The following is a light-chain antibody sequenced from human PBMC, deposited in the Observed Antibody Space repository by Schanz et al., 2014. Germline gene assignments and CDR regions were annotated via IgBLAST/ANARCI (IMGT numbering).Light chain of an antibody. CDR1: SSDVGGYNY. CDR2: DVS. V-gene: IGLV2-8*01. CDR3: SSYTSSSTWV. Sequence: QSALTQPPSASGSPGQSVAISCTGTSSDVGGYNYVSWYQQHPGKAPRLMIFDVSKRPSGVPDRFSGSKSGSTASLTISGLRAEDEADYYCSSYTSSSTWVFGGGTKLTVL. J-gene: IGLJ3*02.